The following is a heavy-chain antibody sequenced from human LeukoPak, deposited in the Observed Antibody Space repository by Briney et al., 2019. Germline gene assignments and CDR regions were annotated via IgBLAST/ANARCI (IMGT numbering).Heavy chain of an antibody. V-gene: IGHV1-2*06. CDR2: INPNSGGT. J-gene: IGHJ5*02. CDR3: ASSFFYDNSGYYP. CDR1: GYTFTGYY. D-gene: IGHD3-22*01. Sequence: GASVKVSCKASGYTFTGYYMHWVRQAPGQGLEWMGRINPNSGGTNYAQKFQGRVTMTRDTSITTAYMELSRLRSDHTAVYYCASSFFYDNSGYYPWGQGTLVTVSS.